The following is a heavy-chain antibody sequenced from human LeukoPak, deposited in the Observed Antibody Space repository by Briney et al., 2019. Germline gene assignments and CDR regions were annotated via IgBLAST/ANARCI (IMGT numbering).Heavy chain of an antibody. D-gene: IGHD4-17*01. Sequence: GGSLRLSCAASGFVFRPYSMNWVRQAPGKGLEWVSYISSSSSTIYYADSVKGRFTISRDNAKNSLYLQMNSLRAEDTAVYYCARDRYDYGDNVASLDYWGQGTLVTVSS. J-gene: IGHJ4*02. CDR2: ISSSSSTI. CDR1: GFVFRPYS. CDR3: ARDRYDYGDNVASLDY. V-gene: IGHV3-48*01.